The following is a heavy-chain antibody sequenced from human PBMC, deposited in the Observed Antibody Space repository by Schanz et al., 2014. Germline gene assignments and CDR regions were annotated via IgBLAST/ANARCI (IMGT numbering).Heavy chain of an antibody. V-gene: IGHV4-4*07. CDR2: ISTSGST. D-gene: IGHD3-22*01. CDR1: GGSMSSFY. CDR3: ATWRGDDSGGHGQFDY. Sequence: QVQLQESGPGLVKPSETLSLTCTVSGGSMSSFYWNWIRQPAGKGLEWIGRISTSGSTNYNPSLRCRVSMSIGTSKTHCSLRLSSLTAADTAVYYCATWRGDDSGGHGQFDYWGQGALVTVSS. J-gene: IGHJ4*02.